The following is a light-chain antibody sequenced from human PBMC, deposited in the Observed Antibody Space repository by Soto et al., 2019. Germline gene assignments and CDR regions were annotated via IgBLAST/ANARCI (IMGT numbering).Light chain of an antibody. V-gene: IGKV1-17*02. CDR3: LQHNSFPRT. J-gene: IGKJ1*01. CDR1: HGIRID. CDR2: GAS. Sequence: DIQMTQFPSSLSASVGGRVTITCRASHGIRIDLGWFQQRPGKAPKRLIYGASSLQSGVPSTFSGGGSGTEFTLTIRNLQPEELATYYCLQHNSFPRTFGLGTKVDIK.